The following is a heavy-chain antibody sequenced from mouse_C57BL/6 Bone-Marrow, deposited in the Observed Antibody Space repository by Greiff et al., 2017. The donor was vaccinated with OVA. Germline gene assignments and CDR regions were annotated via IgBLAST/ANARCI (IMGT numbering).Heavy chain of an antibody. CDR3: ARHVDYGSRSSYYFDY. J-gene: IGHJ2*01. CDR1: GYTFTEYT. D-gene: IGHD1-1*01. V-gene: IGHV1-62-2*01. CDR2: FYPGSGSI. Sequence: QVQLQQSGAELVKPGASVKLSCKASGYTFTEYTIHWVKQRSGQGLEWIGWFYPGSGSIKYNEKFKDKATLTADKSSSTVYMELSRLTSEDSAGYFCARHVDYGSRSSYYFDYWGQGTTLTVSS.